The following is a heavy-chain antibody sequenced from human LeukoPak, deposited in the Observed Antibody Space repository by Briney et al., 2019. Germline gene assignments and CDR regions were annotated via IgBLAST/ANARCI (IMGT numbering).Heavy chain of an antibody. CDR3: ARDRYGSGSQDY. V-gene: IGHV1-69*13. J-gene: IGHJ4*02. D-gene: IGHD3-10*01. CDR1: GDTFTAYA. Sequence: ASVKVSCKTSGDTFTAYAIIWVRQAPGQGLEWMGGIIPMFGTPNYAQKFQGRVTITADESTSTAYMELSSLRSEDTAVYYCARDRYGSGSQDYWGQGTLVTVSS. CDR2: IIPMFGTP.